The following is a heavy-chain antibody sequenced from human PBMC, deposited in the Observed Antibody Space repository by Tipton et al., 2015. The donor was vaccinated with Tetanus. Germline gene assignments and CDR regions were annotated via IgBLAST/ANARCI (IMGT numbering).Heavy chain of an antibody. Sequence: TLSLTCAVYGGSFSGYYWSWIRQPPGKGLEWIGEINHSGSTNYNPSLKSRVTISVDTTKNQFSLKLSSVTAADTAVYYCARIRGHDAFDIWGQGTMVTVSS. CDR1: GGSFSGYY. J-gene: IGHJ3*02. V-gene: IGHV4-34*01. CDR3: ARIRGHDAFDI. CDR2: INHSGST.